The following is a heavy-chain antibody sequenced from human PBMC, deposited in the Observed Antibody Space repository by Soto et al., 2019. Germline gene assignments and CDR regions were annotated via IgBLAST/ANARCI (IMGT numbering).Heavy chain of an antibody. CDR2: VYSGGAT. D-gene: IGHD3-10*01. CDR3: VRGRYGSEIH. V-gene: IGHV3-53*04. J-gene: IGHJ4*02. CDR1: GFTVSSNY. Sequence: GGSLRLSCAAFGFTVSSNYMTWVRLAPGKGLEWVSLVYSGGATHYAASVKRRFTISTHSSQNTLFLQMNSLRTEDTATYYCVRGRYGSEIHWGQGTKVTVSS.